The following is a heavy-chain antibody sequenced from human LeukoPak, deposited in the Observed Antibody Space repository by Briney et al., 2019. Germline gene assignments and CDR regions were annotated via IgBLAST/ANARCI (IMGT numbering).Heavy chain of an antibody. CDR2: IYNTGST. CDR3: ASPKYTSGPFNY. D-gene: IGHD6-19*01. CDR1: GFTVSNNC. Sequence: QSGGSLRLSCAVSGFTVSNNCMSWVRQAPGKGLEWVSVIYNTGSTDYSASVKGRFTISRDNSKNTLPLQMNSLRAADTPVYYCASPKYTSGPFNYWGQGTLVTVSS. J-gene: IGHJ4*02. V-gene: IGHV3-53*01.